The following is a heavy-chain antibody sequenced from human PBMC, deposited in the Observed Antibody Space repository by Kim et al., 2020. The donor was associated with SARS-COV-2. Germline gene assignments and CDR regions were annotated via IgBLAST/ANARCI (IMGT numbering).Heavy chain of an antibody. D-gene: IGHD6-13*01. CDR3: ARGLAAAGFDAFDI. Sequence: ADSVKGRFTISRDNSKNTLYLQMNSLRAEDTVVYYCARGLAAAGFDAFDIWGQGTMVTVSS. V-gene: IGHV3-30*01. J-gene: IGHJ3*02.